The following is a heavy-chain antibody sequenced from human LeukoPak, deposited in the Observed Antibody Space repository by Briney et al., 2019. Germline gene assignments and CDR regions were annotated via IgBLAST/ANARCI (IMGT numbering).Heavy chain of an antibody. CDR2: IYHSGST. J-gene: IGHJ4*02. CDR3: ARDRGYSGYDSAVY. Sequence: SETLSLTCTVSGYSISSGYYWGWIRQPPGKGLEWIGSIYHSGSTYHNPSLKSRVTISVDTSKNQFSLKLSSVTAADTAVYYCARDRGYSGYDSAVYWGQGTLVTVSS. D-gene: IGHD5-12*01. CDR1: GYSISSGYY. V-gene: IGHV4-38-2*02.